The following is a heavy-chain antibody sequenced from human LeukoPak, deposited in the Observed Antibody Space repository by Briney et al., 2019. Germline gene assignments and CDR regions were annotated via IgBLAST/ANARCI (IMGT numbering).Heavy chain of an antibody. CDR1: GFTFSSYS. Sequence: GGSLRLSCAASGFTFSSYSMNWVRQAPGKGLEWVLSISSSSSYIYYADSVKGRFTISRDNAKNSLYLQMNSLRAEDTAVYYCARAHYDILTGYFHSGYYFDYWGQGTLVTVSS. V-gene: IGHV3-21*01. CDR2: ISSSSSYI. J-gene: IGHJ4*02. D-gene: IGHD3-9*01. CDR3: ARAHYDILTGYFHSGYYFDY.